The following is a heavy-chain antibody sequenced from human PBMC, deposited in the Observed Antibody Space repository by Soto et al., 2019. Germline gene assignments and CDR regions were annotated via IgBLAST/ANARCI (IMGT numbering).Heavy chain of an antibody. Sequence: PGGSLRLSCAASGFTFDDYTMHWVRQAPGKGLEWVSLISWDGGSTYYADSVKGRFTISRDNSKNSLYLQMNSLRTEDTALYYCAKDSGRRLRWDFDYWGQGTLVTVSS. D-gene: IGHD4-17*01. CDR2: ISWDGGST. CDR1: GFTFDDYT. J-gene: IGHJ4*02. CDR3: AKDSGRRLRWDFDY. V-gene: IGHV3-43*01.